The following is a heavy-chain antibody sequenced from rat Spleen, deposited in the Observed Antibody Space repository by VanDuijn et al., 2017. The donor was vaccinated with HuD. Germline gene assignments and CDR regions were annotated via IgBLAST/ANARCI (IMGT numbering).Heavy chain of an antibody. D-gene: IGHD1-6*01. CDR1: GFSLTNYN. V-gene: IGHV2-41*01. CDR2: IWNTGGT. J-gene: IGHJ4*01. Sequence: QVQLKESGPGLVQPSQTLSLTCTVAGFSLTNYNVHWVRQPPGKGLEWMGVIWNTGGTRYNSTLKSRLSISRDTSKSRVFLKMNSLQSEDTTTYYCARGQGYYGLGVMDAWGQGASVTVSS. CDR3: ARGQGYYGLGVMDA.